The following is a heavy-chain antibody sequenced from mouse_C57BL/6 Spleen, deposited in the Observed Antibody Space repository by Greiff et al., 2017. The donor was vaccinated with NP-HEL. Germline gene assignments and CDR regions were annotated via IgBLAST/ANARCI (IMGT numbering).Heavy chain of an antibody. CDR2: IRSKSNNYAT. Sequence: EVQLVESGGGLVQPKGSLKLSCAASGFSFNTYAMNWVRQAPGKGLEWVARIRSKSNNYATYYADSVKDRFTISRDDSESMLYLQMNNLKTEDTAMYYCVRDSAGTWFAYWGQGTLVTVSA. CDR3: VRDSAGTWFAY. J-gene: IGHJ3*01. CDR1: GFSFNTYA. D-gene: IGHD4-1*01. V-gene: IGHV10-1*01.